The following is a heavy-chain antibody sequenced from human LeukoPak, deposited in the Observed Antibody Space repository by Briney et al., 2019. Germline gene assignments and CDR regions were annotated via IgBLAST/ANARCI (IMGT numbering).Heavy chain of an antibody. V-gene: IGHV1-2*02. Sequence: ASVKVSCKASGYTFTDYYIHWVRQAPGQGLEWMGWMNPNTGGTSHAQRFQGRVTMTRDTSITTAYTELSRLRYDDTAVYYCATSMVRGVRRFDPWGQGTLVTVSS. D-gene: IGHD3-10*01. J-gene: IGHJ5*02. CDR1: GYTFTDYY. CDR3: ATSMVRGVRRFDP. CDR2: MNPNTGGT.